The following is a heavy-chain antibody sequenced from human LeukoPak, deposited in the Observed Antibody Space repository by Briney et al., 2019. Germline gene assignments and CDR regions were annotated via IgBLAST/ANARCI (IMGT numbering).Heavy chain of an antibody. V-gene: IGHV4-34*01. CDR3: AREAYYYDSSGYFS. Sequence: SETLSLTCAVYGGSFSGCYWSWIRQPPGKGLEWIGEINHSGSTNYNPSLKSRVTISVDTSKNQFSLKLSSVTAADTAVYYCAREAYYYDSSGYFSWGQGTLVTVSS. J-gene: IGHJ4*02. CDR2: INHSGST. CDR1: GGSFSGCY. D-gene: IGHD3-22*01.